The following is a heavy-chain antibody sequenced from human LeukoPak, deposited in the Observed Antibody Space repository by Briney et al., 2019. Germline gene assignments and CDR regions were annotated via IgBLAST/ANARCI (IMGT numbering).Heavy chain of an antibody. D-gene: IGHD6-13*01. CDR3: ASNSSTHFDY. J-gene: IGHJ4*02. Sequence: SETLSLTCAVYGGSFSGHYWSWIRQPPGKGLEWIGEINHSGSTNYNPSLKSRVTISVDTSKNQFSLKLSSVTAADTAVYYCASNSSTHFDYWGQGTLVTVSS. CDR1: GGSFSGHY. V-gene: IGHV4-34*01. CDR2: INHSGST.